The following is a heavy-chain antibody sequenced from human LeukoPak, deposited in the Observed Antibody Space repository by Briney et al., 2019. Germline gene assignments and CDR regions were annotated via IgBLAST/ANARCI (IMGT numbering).Heavy chain of an antibody. CDR3: AREVPASPPGLVVITTRPPCRGMDV. J-gene: IGHJ6*02. CDR2: IIPILGIA. Sequence: GASVKVSCKASGGTFSSYAISWVRQAPGQGLEWMGRIIPILGIANYAQKFQGRVTITADKSTSTAYVELSSLRSEDTAVYYCAREVPASPPGLVVITTRPPCRGMDVWGQGTTVTVSS. D-gene: IGHD3-22*01. CDR1: GGTFSSYA. V-gene: IGHV1-69*04.